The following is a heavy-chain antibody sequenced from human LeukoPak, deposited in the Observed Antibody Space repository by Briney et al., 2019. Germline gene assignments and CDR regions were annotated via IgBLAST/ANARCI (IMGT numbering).Heavy chain of an antibody. D-gene: IGHD2-21*02. J-gene: IGHJ4*02. CDR2: ISYDGSNK. Sequence: TGGSLRLSCAASGFTFSSYGMRWVRQAPGKGLEWVAVISYDGSNKYYADSVKGRFTISRDNSKNTLYLQMNSLRAEDTAVYYCAKEVTAYCGGDCYSGYYFDYWGQGTLVPVSS. CDR3: AKEVTAYCGGDCYSGYYFDY. V-gene: IGHV3-30*18. CDR1: GFTFSSYG.